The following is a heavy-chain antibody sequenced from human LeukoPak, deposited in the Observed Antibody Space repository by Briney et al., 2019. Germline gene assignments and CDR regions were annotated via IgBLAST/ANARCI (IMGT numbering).Heavy chain of an antibody. V-gene: IGHV1-2*06. CDR3: ARGGVATSPFDY. D-gene: IGHD5-12*01. Sequence: ASVKVSCKASGYTFTGYYMHWVRQAPGQGLEGMGRINPNSGGTNYAQKFQGRVTMTRDTSISTAYMELSRLRSDDTAVYYCARGGVATSPFDYWGQGTLVTVSS. CDR2: INPNSGGT. CDR1: GYTFTGYY. J-gene: IGHJ4*02.